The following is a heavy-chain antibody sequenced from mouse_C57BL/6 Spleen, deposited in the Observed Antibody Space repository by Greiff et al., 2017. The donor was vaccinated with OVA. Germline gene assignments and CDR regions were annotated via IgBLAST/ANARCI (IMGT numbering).Heavy chain of an antibody. D-gene: IGHD1-1*01. Sequence: EVMLVESGPELVKPGASVKISCKASGYSFTGYYMNWVKQSPEKSLEWIGEINPSTGGTTYNQKFKAKATLTVDKSSSTAYMQLKSLTSEDSAVYYCARRFITTVYFDYWGQGTTLTVSS. J-gene: IGHJ2*01. V-gene: IGHV1-42*01. CDR2: INPSTGGT. CDR3: ARRFITTVYFDY. CDR1: GYSFTGYY.